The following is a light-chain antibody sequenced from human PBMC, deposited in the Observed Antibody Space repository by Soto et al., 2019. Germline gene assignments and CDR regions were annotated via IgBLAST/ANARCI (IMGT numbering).Light chain of an antibody. CDR2: GNS. CDR3: QSYDSSLSVV. Sequence: QPVLTQPPSVSGAPGQRVTISCTGSSSNIGAGYDVHWYQQLPGTAPKFLIYGNSNRPSGVPDRFSGSKSGTSASLAITGLQAEDEADYYCQSYDSSLSVVFGGGTQLTVL. CDR1: SSNIGAGYD. J-gene: IGLJ2*01. V-gene: IGLV1-40*01.